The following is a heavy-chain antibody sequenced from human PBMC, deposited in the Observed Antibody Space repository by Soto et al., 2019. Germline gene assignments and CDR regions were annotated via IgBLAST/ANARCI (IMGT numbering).Heavy chain of an antibody. J-gene: IGHJ4*02. CDR2: INHSGST. D-gene: IGHD6-19*01. Sequence: SETLSLTCAVYGGSFSGYYWSWIRQPPGKGLEWIGEINHSGSTNYNPSLKSRVTISVDTSKNQFSLKLSSVTAADTAVYYCARDSSGWYYFDYWGQGTLVTVSS. V-gene: IGHV4-34*01. CDR3: ARDSSGWYYFDY. CDR1: GGSFSGYY.